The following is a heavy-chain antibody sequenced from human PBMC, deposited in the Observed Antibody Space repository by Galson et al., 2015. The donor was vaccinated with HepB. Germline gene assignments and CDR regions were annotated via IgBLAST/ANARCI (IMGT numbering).Heavy chain of an antibody. D-gene: IGHD2/OR15-2a*01. CDR3: ARDFLGYGARWFDP. CDR1: GFTFSSYS. CDR2: ISSSSSYI. Sequence: SLRLSCAASGFTFSSYSMNWVRQAPGKGLEWVSSISSSSSYIYYADSVKGRFTISRDNAKNSLYLQMNSLRAEDTAVYYCARDFLGYGARWFDPWGQGTLVTVSS. V-gene: IGHV3-21*01. J-gene: IGHJ5*02.